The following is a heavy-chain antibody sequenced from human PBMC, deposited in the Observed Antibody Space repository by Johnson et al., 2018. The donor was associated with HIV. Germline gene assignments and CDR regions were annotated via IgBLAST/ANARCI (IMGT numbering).Heavy chain of an antibody. CDR1: GFNFDDYA. V-gene: IGHV3-20*04. J-gene: IGHJ3*02. CDR3: ARGRPWGWELRRDAFDI. D-gene: IGHD3-16*01. Sequence: VQLVESGGGMVRPGGSLRLSCAASGFNFDDYAMSWVRQVPGKGLEGVSGINWNGGSIGYADSVKGRFTISRDNAKKSLYLQMNSLRDEDTALYYCARGRPWGWELRRDAFDIWGQGTMVTVSS. CDR2: INWNGGSI.